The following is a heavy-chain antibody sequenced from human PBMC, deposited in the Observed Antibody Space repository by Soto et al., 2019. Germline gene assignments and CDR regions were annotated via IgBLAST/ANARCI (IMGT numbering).Heavy chain of an antibody. Sequence: PGGSLRLSCAASGFTFSSYAMSWVRQAPGKGLEWVSAISGSGGSTYYADSVKGRFTISRDNSKNTLYLQMNSLRAEDTAVYYCAKDNWSRIQLWLADDYWGQGTLVTVSS. D-gene: IGHD5-18*01. CDR2: ISGSGGST. J-gene: IGHJ4*02. CDR1: GFTFSSYA. V-gene: IGHV3-23*01. CDR3: AKDNWSRIQLWLADDY.